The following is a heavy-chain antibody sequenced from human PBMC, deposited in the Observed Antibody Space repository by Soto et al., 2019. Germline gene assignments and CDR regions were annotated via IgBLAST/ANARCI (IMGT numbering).Heavy chain of an antibody. CDR2: LIPICGTA. Sequence: QVQLVQSGAEVKKPGSSVKVSCKASGGTFSSYAISWLRQAPGQGLEWMGGLIPICGTANYAQKFQVRVTITADTSTSTAYMALGRLSSEATAVYYCVRGSGGWDGLSWFDPWGQGTLVTVSS. CDR3: VRGSGGWDGLSWFDP. D-gene: IGHD2-15*01. CDR1: GGTFSSYA. J-gene: IGHJ5*02. V-gene: IGHV1-69*06.